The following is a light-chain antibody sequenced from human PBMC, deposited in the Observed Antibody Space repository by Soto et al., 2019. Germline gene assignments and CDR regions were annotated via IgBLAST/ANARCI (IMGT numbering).Light chain of an antibody. Sequence: QAVVTQEPSVSVAPGATVTLTCSLSSGSVTTSYFPRCYQQTAGQTPRTLIYNTGTRSSRVPDRFSGSILGNKAALTITGAQAADEAEYFGHLFISSATWAFGGGTKLTVL. CDR3: HLFISSATWA. CDR1: SGSVTTSYF. J-gene: IGLJ2*01. V-gene: IGLV8-61*01. CDR2: NTG.